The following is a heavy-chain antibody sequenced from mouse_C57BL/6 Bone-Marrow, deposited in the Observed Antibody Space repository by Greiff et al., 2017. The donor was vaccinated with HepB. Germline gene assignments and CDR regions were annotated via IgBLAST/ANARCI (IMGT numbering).Heavy chain of an antibody. CDR3: ARLGWLNAMDY. V-gene: IGHV5-17*01. Sequence: DVKLVESGGGLVKPGGSLKLSCAASGFTFSDYGMHWVRQAPEKGLEWVAYISCGSSTIYYADTVKGRFTISRDNAKSTLFLQMTSLRSEDSAVYYCARLGWLNAMDYWGQGTSVTVSA. D-gene: IGHD2-3*01. J-gene: IGHJ4*01. CDR2: ISCGSSTI. CDR1: GFTFSDYG.